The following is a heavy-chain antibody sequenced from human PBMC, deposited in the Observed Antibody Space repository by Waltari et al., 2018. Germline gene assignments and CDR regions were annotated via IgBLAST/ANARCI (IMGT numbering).Heavy chain of an antibody. D-gene: IGHD2-8*02. Sequence: QVHLQQWGAGLLRPSETLSLICAVYGGSLRGYYWGWIRQPPGKGLEWIGEINPSPNSNYNPSLRSRVHMSIDTSQNQFSLQLTSVTAADTGVYYCVRLEDCTGPGGNCYSGAPFAVDVWGQGTTVTVPS. CDR1: GGSLRGYY. V-gene: IGHV4-34*01. J-gene: IGHJ6*02. CDR2: INPSPNS. CDR3: VRLEDCTGPGGNCYSGAPFAVDV.